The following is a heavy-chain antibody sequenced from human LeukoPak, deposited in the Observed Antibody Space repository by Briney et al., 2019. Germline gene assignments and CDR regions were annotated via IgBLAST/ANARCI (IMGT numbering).Heavy chain of an antibody. Sequence: ASVKVSCKASGYTFTSYGISWVRQAPGQGLEWMGWNSAYNGHTSYAQKLQGRVTMTTDTSTNTAYMELRSLRSDDTAVYYCARDYPVAGGEDCFDPWGQGTLVTVSS. CDR2: NSAYNGHT. V-gene: IGHV1-18*01. D-gene: IGHD6-19*01. CDR3: ARDYPVAGGEDCFDP. CDR1: GYTFTSYG. J-gene: IGHJ5*02.